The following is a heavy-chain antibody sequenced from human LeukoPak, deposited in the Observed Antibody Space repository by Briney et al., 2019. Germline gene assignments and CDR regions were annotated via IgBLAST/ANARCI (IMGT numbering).Heavy chain of an antibody. J-gene: IGHJ4*02. V-gene: IGHV1-69*06. CDR3: ARDDVSSSWYY. CDR2: IIPIFGTA. CDR1: GGTFSSYA. Sequence: SVKVSCKASGGTFSSYAISWVRQAPGQGLEWMGGIIPIFGTANYAQKFQGRVMITADKSTSTAYMELGSLRSEDTAVYYCARDDVSSSWYYWGQGTLVTVSS. D-gene: IGHD6-13*01.